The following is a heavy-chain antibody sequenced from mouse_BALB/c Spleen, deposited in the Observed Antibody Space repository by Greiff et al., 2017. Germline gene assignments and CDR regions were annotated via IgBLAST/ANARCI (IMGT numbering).Heavy chain of an antibody. CDR1: GFSLTDYG. J-gene: IGHJ2*01. CDR3: ARDRDYYGSSYDFDY. CDR2: IWAGGST. Sequence: QVQLKQSGPGLVAPSQSLSITCTVSGFSLTDYGVSWIRQPPGKGLEWLGVIWAGGSTNYNSALMSRLSISKDNSKSQVFLKMNSLQTDDTAMYYCARDRDYYGSSYDFDYWGQGTTLTVSS. V-gene: IGHV2-9*02. D-gene: IGHD1-1*01.